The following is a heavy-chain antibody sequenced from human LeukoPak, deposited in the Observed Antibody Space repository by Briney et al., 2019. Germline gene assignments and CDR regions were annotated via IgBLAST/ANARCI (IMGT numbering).Heavy chain of an antibody. V-gene: IGHV4-34*01. D-gene: IGHD5-18*01. CDR3: ARTRRGYSYGYYYFDY. Sequence: SETLSLTCAVYGGSFSGYYWSWIRQPPGKGLEWIGEINHSGSTNYNPSLKSRVTISVDTSKNQFSLKLSSVTAADTAVYYCARTRRGYSYGYYYFDYWGQGTLVTVSS. CDR1: GGSFSGYY. CDR2: INHSGST. J-gene: IGHJ4*02.